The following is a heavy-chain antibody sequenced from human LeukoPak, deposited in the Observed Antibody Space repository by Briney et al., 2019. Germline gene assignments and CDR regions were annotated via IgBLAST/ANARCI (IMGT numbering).Heavy chain of an antibody. CDR3: ARACGDDCYSNT. Sequence: ASVKVSCKASGYTFTGYYMHWVRQAPGQGLEWMGWINPNSGGTNYAQKFQGRVTMTRDTSISTAYMELSRLRSDDTAVYYCARACGDDCYSNTWGQGTLVTVSS. V-gene: IGHV1-2*02. CDR1: GYTFTGYY. CDR2: INPNSGGT. D-gene: IGHD2-21*01. J-gene: IGHJ4*02.